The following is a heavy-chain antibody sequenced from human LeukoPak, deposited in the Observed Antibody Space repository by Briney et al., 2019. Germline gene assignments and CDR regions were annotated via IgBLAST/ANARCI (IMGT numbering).Heavy chain of an antibody. CDR1: GYTFTNYY. D-gene: IGHD2-2*01. J-gene: IGHJ4*02. CDR2: INPSGSNT. V-gene: IGHV1-46*01. Sequence: GASVKVSCKASGYTFTNYYMHWVRQAPGQGLEWMGIINPSGSNTSYAQKFQGRVTMTRDTSTSTVYTELSSLRSEDTAVYYCARSGSSTSCPRDYWGQGTLVTVAS. CDR3: ARSGSSTSCPRDY.